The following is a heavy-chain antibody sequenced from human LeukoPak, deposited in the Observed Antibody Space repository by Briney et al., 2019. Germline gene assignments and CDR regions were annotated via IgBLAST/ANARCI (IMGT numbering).Heavy chain of an antibody. CDR1: GGSISSYY. J-gene: IGHJ5*02. CDR2: IYYSGST. V-gene: IGHV4-59*01. Sequence: PSETLSLTCTVSGGSISSYYWSWIRQPPGKGLEWIGYIYYSGSTNYNPSLKSRVTISVDTSKNQFSLKLSSVTAADTAVYYCAREDDSHLNWFDPWGQGTLVTVSS. CDR3: AREDDSHLNWFDP. D-gene: IGHD3-22*01.